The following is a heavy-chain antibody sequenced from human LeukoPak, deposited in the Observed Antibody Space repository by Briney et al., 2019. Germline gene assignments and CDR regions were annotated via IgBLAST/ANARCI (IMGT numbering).Heavy chain of an antibody. Sequence: GRSLRLSCAASGFTFSSYAMHWVRQAPGKGLEWVAVMSYDGSNKYYADSVKGRFTISRDNSKNTLYLQMNSLRAEDTAVYYCARAAAGPGDYWGQGTLVTVSS. CDR2: MSYDGSNK. D-gene: IGHD6-13*01. CDR1: GFTFSSYA. V-gene: IGHV3-30*04. CDR3: ARAAAGPGDY. J-gene: IGHJ4*02.